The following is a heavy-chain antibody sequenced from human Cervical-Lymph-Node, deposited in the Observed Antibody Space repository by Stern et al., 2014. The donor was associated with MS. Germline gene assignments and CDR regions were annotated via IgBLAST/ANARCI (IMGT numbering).Heavy chain of an antibody. Sequence: EVHLVESGAELIRPGESLKISCKGSGYKFSIYWIAWVRQMPGKGLAWMGIIYPGDSETRSSPSFQGQVTISAYKSTSTAYLQWSSLNASDTAMYFCARQTTAWASDVWGQGTLVTVSS. V-gene: IGHV5-51*01. J-gene: IGHJ4*02. D-gene: IGHD1-14*01. CDR3: ARQTTAWASDV. CDR1: GYKFSIYW. CDR2: IYPGDSET.